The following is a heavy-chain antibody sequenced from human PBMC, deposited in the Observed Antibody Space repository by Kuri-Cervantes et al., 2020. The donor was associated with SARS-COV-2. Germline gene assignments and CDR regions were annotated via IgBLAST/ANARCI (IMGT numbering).Heavy chain of an antibody. CDR2: ISSSGSTI. CDR3: ARGLGYCSGGSCYSRSSSDY. Sequence: GESLKISWAASGFTFSTYSMTWVRQAPGKGLEWVSYISSSGSTIYYADSVKGRFTISRDNAKNSLYLQMNSLRAEDTAVYYCARGLGYCSGGSCYSRSSSDYWGQGTLVTVSS. D-gene: IGHD2-15*01. V-gene: IGHV3-48*04. J-gene: IGHJ4*02. CDR1: GFTFSTYS.